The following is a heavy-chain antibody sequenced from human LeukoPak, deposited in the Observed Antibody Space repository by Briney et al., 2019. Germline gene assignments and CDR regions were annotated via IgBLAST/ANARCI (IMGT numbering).Heavy chain of an antibody. CDR3: ARLYCSSTSCLLLDY. J-gene: IGHJ4*02. V-gene: IGHV5-51*01. CDR2: IYPGDSDT. Sequence: GESLKISCKGSGYSFTSYWIGWVRQMPGKSLQWMGIIYPGDSDTRYSPSLQGQVTISADKSNSTAYLQWSSLKASDTAMYYCARLYCSSTSCLLLDYWGQGTLVTVSS. D-gene: IGHD2-2*01. CDR1: GYSFTSYW.